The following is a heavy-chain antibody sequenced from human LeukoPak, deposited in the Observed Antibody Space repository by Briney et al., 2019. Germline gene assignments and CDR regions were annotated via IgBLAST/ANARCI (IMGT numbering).Heavy chain of an antibody. V-gene: IGHV4-59*01. D-gene: IGHD6-13*01. Sequence: SETLSLTCTVSGGSISSYYWSWIRQPPGKGLEWIGYIYYSGSTNYNPSLKSRVTISEDPSKNQFSLKLSSVTAADTAGYYCAREGRSSWPDYYGMDVWGQGTTVTVSS. CDR1: GGSISSYY. J-gene: IGHJ6*02. CDR2: IYYSGST. CDR3: AREGRSSWPDYYGMDV.